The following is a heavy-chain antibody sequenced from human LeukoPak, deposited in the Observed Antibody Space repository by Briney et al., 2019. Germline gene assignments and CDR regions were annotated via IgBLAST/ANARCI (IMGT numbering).Heavy chain of an antibody. Sequence: SETLSLTCAVYGGSFSGYYWSWIRQPPGKGLEWIGDIYSTGSTNYKPSLKSRVTISVDTSKNQFSLKLSSVTAADTAVYYCARYQGPMDVWGQGTTVTVSS. CDR2: IYSTGST. CDR3: ARYQGPMDV. J-gene: IGHJ6*02. CDR1: GGSFSGYY. V-gene: IGHV4-59*08. D-gene: IGHD2-2*01.